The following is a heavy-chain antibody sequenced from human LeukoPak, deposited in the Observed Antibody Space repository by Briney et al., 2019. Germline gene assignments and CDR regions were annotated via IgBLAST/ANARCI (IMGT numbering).Heavy chain of an antibody. CDR2: IYTSGST. Sequence: SETLSLTCTVSGVSISSYYWSWIRQPAGKGLEWIGRIYTSGSTNYNPSLKSRVTMSVDTSKNQFSLKLSSVTAADTAVYYCARDFRDHTPSNYYYYYMDVWGIGTTVTVSS. D-gene: IGHD5/OR15-5a*01. CDR3: ARDFRDHTPSNYYYYYMDV. J-gene: IGHJ6*03. V-gene: IGHV4-4*07. CDR1: GVSISSYY.